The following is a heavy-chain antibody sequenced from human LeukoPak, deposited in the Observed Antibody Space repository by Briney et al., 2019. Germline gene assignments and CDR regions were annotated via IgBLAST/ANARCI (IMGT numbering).Heavy chain of an antibody. CDR3: AQLLLRGPTA. D-gene: IGHD2-15*01. J-gene: IGHJ4*02. CDR2: INQVGTET. Sequence: GGSLRXSCAXSGFTFSNYYMSWVRQAPGKGLEWVANINQVGTETFYVDSVKGRFTISRDNAKNSLYLQMSSLRAEDTAVYYCAQLLLRGPTAWGQGTLVTVSS. CDR1: GFTFSNYY. V-gene: IGHV3-7*01.